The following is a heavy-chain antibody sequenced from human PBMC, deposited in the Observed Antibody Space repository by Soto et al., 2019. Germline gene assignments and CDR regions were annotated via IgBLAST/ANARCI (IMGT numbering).Heavy chain of an antibody. J-gene: IGHJ4*02. V-gene: IGHV4-59*12. CDR3: ATYFSGGGGRGH. D-gene: IGHD2-15*01. Sequence: QVQLQESGPGLVKPSENLSLTCIVSGASITRDHWNWVRQPPGKGLEWIGEYSGRANYNPSLKRRVTTSVDTSKNHPPLTLSSVSAADPAVSFCATYFSGGGGRGHWGQGTLVTVSS. CDR1: GASITRDH. CDR2: EYSGRA.